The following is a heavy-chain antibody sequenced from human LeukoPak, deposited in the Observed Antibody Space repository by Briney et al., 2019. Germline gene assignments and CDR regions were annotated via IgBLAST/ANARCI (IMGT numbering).Heavy chain of an antibody. CDR3: ARDRDSSGYYLFDY. V-gene: IGHV3-53*01. J-gene: IGHJ4*02. Sequence: GGSLRLSCAASGFTVSSNYMSWVRQAPGKGLEWVSVIYSGGSTYYADSVKGRFTISRDNAKNSLYLQMNSLGAEDTAVYYCARDRDSSGYYLFDYWGQGTLVTVSS. CDR2: IYSGGST. CDR1: GFTVSSNY. D-gene: IGHD3-22*01.